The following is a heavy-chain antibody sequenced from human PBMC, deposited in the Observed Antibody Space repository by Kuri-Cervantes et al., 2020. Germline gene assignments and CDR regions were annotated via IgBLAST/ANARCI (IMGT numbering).Heavy chain of an antibody. CDR2: IISNGGVT. CDR1: GFTFSSYS. Sequence: ETLSLTCAASGFTFSSYSMHWVRQAPGKGLEYVSAIISNGGVTYYANSVKGRFTISRDNSKNTLYLQMNSLRAEDTAVYYCARDHYGSGTHFDYWGQGTLVTVSS. D-gene: IGHD3-10*01. J-gene: IGHJ4*02. V-gene: IGHV3-64*01. CDR3: ARDHYGSGTHFDY.